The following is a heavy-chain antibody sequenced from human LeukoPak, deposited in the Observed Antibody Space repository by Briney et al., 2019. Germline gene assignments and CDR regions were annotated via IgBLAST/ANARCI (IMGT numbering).Heavy chain of an antibody. CDR3: ARGYCSSTSCYSGYKWFDP. CDR1: GYTFTSYD. CDR2: MNPNSGNT. Sequence: GASVKVSCKASGYTFTSYDINWVRQATGQGLEWMGWMNPNSGNTGYAQKFQGRVTITRNTSISTAYMELSSLRSEDTAVYYCARGYCSSTSCYSGYKWFDPWGQGTLVTVPS. V-gene: IGHV1-8*03. J-gene: IGHJ5*02. D-gene: IGHD2-2*01.